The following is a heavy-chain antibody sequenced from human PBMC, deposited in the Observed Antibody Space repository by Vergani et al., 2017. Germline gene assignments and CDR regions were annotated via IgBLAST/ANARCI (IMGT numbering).Heavy chain of an antibody. CDR2: IYYSGCT. Sequence: QVQLQESGPGLVKPSQTLSLTCTVSGGSISSYYWSWIRQPPGKGLEWIGYIYYSGCTNYNPSLKSRVTISVDTSKNQFSLKLSSVTAADTAVYYCARGDDSSGYYYPDYWGQGTLVTVSS. CDR3: ARGDDSSGYYYPDY. V-gene: IGHV4-59*01. D-gene: IGHD3-22*01. J-gene: IGHJ4*02. CDR1: GGSISSYY.